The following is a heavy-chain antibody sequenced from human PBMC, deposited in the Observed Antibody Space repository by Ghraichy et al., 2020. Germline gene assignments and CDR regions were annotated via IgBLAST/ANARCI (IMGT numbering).Heavy chain of an antibody. Sequence: LSLTCAASGFTFSTYSMNWVRQAPGKGLEWVSYISSSSSSIYYADSVKGRFTISRDNAKNSLYLQMNSLRDEDTAVYYCARGPGTSSGWLPFDYWGQGTLVTVSS. J-gene: IGHJ4*02. CDR1: GFTFSTYS. V-gene: IGHV3-48*02. D-gene: IGHD6-19*01. CDR2: ISSSSSSI. CDR3: ARGPGTSSGWLPFDY.